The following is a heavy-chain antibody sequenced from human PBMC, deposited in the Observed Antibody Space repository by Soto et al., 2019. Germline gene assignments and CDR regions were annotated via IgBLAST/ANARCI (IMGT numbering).Heavy chain of an antibody. CDR2: ISYDGSNK. CDR1: GFTFSSYG. Sequence: PGGSLRLSCAASGFTFSSYGMHWVRQAPGKGLEWVAVISYDGSNKYYADSVKGRFTISRDNSENTLYLQMNSLRADDTAVYYCAKGTWIQLWWTEFDYWGQGT. CDR3: AKGTWIQLWWTEFDY. J-gene: IGHJ4*02. D-gene: IGHD5-18*01. V-gene: IGHV3-30*18.